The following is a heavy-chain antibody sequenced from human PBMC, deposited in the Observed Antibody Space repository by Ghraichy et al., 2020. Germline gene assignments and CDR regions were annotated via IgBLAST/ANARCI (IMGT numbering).Heavy chain of an antibody. J-gene: IGHJ4*02. CDR2: INKDGNDK. Sequence: GGSLRLSCAASGFTFSNFWMTWVRQAPGKGLEWVANINKDGNDKYYLDSVKGRFTFSRDNAENSLSLQMNSLRVEDTAVYYCARYAPWGTITGFDLWGQGTLVTVSS. CDR1: GFTFSNFW. D-gene: IGHD5-24*01. CDR3: ARYAPWGTITGFDL. V-gene: IGHV3-7*01.